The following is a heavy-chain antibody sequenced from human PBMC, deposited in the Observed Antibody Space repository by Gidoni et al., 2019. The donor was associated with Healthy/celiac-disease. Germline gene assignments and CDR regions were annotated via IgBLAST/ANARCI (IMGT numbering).Heavy chain of an antibody. Sequence: QGLEWMGGIIPIFGTANYAQKFQGRVTITADESTSTAYMELSSLRSEDTAVYYCARGDRVNWNYDYWGQGTLVTVSS. CDR2: IIPIFGTA. CDR3: ARGDRVNWNYDY. J-gene: IGHJ4*02. V-gene: IGHV1-69*01. D-gene: IGHD1-7*01.